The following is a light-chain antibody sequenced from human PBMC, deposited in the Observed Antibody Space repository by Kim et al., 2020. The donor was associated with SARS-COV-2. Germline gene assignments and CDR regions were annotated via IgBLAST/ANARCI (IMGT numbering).Light chain of an antibody. CDR3: SSYTSSTTIV. V-gene: IGLV2-14*03. J-gene: IGLJ2*01. CDR1: GSDLVGFNY. CDR2: DVV. Sequence: GQSITSSCAGIGSDLVGFNYVSWYQQHRDKAPKLIIYDVVHRPSGVSSRFSGSKSGYTASLSISGLEADDEAIYYCSSYTSSTTIVFGGGTQLTVL.